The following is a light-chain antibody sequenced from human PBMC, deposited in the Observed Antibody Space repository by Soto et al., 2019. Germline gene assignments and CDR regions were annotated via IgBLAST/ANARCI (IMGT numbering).Light chain of an antibody. CDR1: QSIITS. J-gene: IGKJ1*01. CDR3: QQYNSYSRT. V-gene: IGKV1-5*03. Sequence: DIQMTQSPSTLSASVGDRVTITCRASQSIITSLAWYQQKPGKAPKLLIYKASSLQSGVPSRFSGIGSGTEFTLTISSLQPDNFATYYCQQYNSYSRTFGQGTKVEIK. CDR2: KAS.